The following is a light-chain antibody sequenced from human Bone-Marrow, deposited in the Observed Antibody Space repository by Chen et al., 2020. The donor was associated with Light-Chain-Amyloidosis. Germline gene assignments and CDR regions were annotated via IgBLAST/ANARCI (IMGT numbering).Light chain of an antibody. CDR3: NSYTSSSTRV. CDR2: DVS. J-gene: IGLJ3*02. V-gene: IGLV2-14*03. CDR1: NSDVGDHNY. Sequence: QSALSQPASVSGSPGQSITISCTGTNSDVGDHNYVSWYQQYPGKAPRLIIYDVSYRPSVVSHRFSGSKSGNTASLTISGLQADDEADYYCNSYTSSSTRVFGGGTKLTVL.